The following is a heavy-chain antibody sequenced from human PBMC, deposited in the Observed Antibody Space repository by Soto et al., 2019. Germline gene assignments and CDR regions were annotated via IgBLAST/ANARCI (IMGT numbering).Heavy chain of an antibody. CDR3: ARSPEIPGHEYSDDYYDT. V-gene: IGHV1-69*02. CDR1: GGTFSSYT. J-gene: IGHJ4*01. Sequence: SVKVSCKSSGGTFSSYTISWVRQAPEQGLEWMGRIIPILGIANYAQKFQGRVTITADKSTSTAYMELSSLRSEDTAVYYCARSPEIPGHEYSDDYYDTCGQGTLVTVSS. D-gene: IGHD5-12*01. CDR2: IIPILGIA.